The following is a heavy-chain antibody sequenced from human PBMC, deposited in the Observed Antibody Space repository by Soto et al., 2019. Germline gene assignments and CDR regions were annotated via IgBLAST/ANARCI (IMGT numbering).Heavy chain of an antibody. CDR1: GFTFSDYY. CDR3: ARDVSDYYYYGMDV. CDR2: ISSSGSTI. J-gene: IGHJ6*02. Sequence: PGGSLRLSCAASGFTFSDYYMSWIRQAPGKGLEWVSYISSSGSTIYYADSVKGRFTISRDNAKNSLYLQMNSLRAEDTAVYYCARDVSDYYYYGMDVWGQGTTVTVSS. V-gene: IGHV3-11*01.